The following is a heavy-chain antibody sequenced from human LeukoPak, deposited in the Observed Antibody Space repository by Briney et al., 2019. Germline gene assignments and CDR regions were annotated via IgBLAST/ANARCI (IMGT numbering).Heavy chain of an antibody. V-gene: IGHV4-61*02. Sequence: PSETLSLTCTVSGGSISSGSYYWSWIRQPAGKGLEWIGRIYTSGSTNYNPSLKSRVTISVDTSKNQFSLKLSSVTAADTAVYYCARAGRYSRSYFTFLGNWFDPWGQGTLVTVSS. CDR3: ARAGRYSRSYFTFLGNWFDP. CDR1: GGSISSGSYY. D-gene: IGHD5-18*01. J-gene: IGHJ5*02. CDR2: IYTSGST.